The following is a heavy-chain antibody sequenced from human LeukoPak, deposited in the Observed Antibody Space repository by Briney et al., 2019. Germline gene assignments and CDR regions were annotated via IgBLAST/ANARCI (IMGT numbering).Heavy chain of an antibody. V-gene: IGHV3-66*01. Sequence: GGSLRLSCAASGFTVSSNYMSWVRQAPGKGLEWVSVIYSGGSAYYADSVKGRFTISRDNSKNTLYLQMNSLRAEDTAVYYCARGHQDYYYDSSGDDAFDIWGQGTMVTVSS. CDR2: IYSGGSA. CDR1: GFTVSSNY. CDR3: ARGHQDYYYDSSGDDAFDI. J-gene: IGHJ3*02. D-gene: IGHD3-22*01.